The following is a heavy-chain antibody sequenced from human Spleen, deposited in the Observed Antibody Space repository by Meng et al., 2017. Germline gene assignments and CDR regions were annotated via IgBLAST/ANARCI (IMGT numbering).Heavy chain of an antibody. CDR1: GGSISSSNW. J-gene: IGHJ5*02. CDR2: IYHSGST. CDR3: ARDGVVGAVNWFNP. V-gene: IGHV4-4*02. Sequence: GLMQESAPGMVTPSGTLSLTCAVSGGSISSSNWWSWVRPPPVKGLEWIGEIYHSGSTNYNPSLKSRVTISVDKSKNQFSLKLSSVTAADTAVYYCARDGVVGAVNWFNPWGQGTLVTVSS. D-gene: IGHD1-26*01.